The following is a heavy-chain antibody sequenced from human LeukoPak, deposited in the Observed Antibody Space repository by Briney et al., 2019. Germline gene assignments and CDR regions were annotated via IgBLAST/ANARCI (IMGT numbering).Heavy chain of an antibody. CDR2: ISAYNGNT. V-gene: IGHV1-18*01. J-gene: IGHJ6*02. CDR3: ARGLIQLWSPLDYYGMDV. Sequence: GGSVKVSCKASGYTFTSYGISWVRQAPGQGLEWMGWISAYNGNTSYAQKLQGRVTMTTDTSTSTAYMELRSLRSDDTAVYYCARGLIQLWSPLDYYGMDVWGQGTTVTVSS. D-gene: IGHD5-18*01. CDR1: GYTFTSYG.